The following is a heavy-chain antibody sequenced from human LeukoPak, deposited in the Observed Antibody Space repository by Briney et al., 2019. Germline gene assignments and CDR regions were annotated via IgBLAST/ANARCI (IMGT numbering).Heavy chain of an antibody. Sequence: SETLSLACTVSGGSISGSSYYWGWIRQPPGKGLEWIGSIYYSGSTYYNPSLKSRVTISVDTSKNQFSLKLSSVTAADTAVYYCARDSSGSYFDYWGQGTLVTVSS. CDR3: ARDSSGSYFDY. J-gene: IGHJ4*02. D-gene: IGHD3-22*01. CDR2: IYYSGST. V-gene: IGHV4-39*07. CDR1: GGSISGSSYY.